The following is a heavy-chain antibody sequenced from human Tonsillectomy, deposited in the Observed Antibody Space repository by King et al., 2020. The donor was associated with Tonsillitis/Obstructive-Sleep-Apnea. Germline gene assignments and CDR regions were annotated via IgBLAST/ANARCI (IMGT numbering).Heavy chain of an antibody. J-gene: IGHJ4*02. CDR3: ARDLLGISGDS. CDR1: GFTVSSNY. CDR2: IYSGGST. Sequence: VQLVESGGGLIQPGGSLRLSCSASGFTVSSNYMSWVRQAPGKGLEWVSVIYSGGSTYYADSVKGRFTISRDNSKNTLYLQMNSLRAEDTAVYYCARDLLGISGDSWGQGTLVTVSS. V-gene: IGHV3-53*01. D-gene: IGHD3-16*01.